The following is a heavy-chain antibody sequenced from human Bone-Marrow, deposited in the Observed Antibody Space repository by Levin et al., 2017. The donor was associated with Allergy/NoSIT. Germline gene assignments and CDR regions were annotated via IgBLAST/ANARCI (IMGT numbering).Heavy chain of an antibody. D-gene: IGHD2-21*01. CDR1: GYTFTNYD. J-gene: IGHJ4*02. CDR3: ARVKHVSSLRY. Sequence: ASVKVSCKASGYTFTNYDINWVRQATGQGLEWMAWMNPNTGNTGYAQKFQGRVTLTRNTSITTAYMDLSNLTSDDTAVYYCARVKHVSSLRYWGQGTLVTVSS. V-gene: IGHV1-8*01. CDR2: MNPNTGNT.